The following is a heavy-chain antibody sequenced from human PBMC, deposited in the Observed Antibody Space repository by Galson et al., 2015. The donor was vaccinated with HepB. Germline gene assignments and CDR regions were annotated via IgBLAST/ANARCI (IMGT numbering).Heavy chain of an antibody. J-gene: IGHJ4*02. CDR1: GGSITSSSYY. V-gene: IGHV4-39*01. CDR2: IYYSGNT. CDR3: ARHGVSRTNVDIVRVFDC. Sequence: ETLSLTCTVSGGSITSSSYYWDWIRQPPGKGLEWIGSIYYSGNTYYNPSLKSRVTISVDTSKSQFSLKLNSVTATDTAVYYCARHGVSRTNVDIVRVFDCWGQGTLVTVSS. D-gene: IGHD5-12*01.